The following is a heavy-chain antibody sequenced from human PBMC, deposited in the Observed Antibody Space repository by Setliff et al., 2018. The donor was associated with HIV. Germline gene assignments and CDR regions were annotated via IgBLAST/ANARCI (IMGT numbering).Heavy chain of an antibody. J-gene: IGHJ3*02. V-gene: IGHV4-39*01. CDR2: IYFSGST. CDR3: ARPRYTYGTPPAFDI. Sequence: SETLSLTCTVSGGSISSSSHYWGWIRQPPGKGPEWIGSIYFSGSTYYNPPLKSRVTISVDTSKNQFSLKLSSVTAADTAVYYCARPRYTYGTPPAFDIWGRGTVVTVSS. D-gene: IGHD5-18*01. CDR1: GGSISSSSHY.